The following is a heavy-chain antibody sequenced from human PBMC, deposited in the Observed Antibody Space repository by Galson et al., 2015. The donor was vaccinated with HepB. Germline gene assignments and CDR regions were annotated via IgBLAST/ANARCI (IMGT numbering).Heavy chain of an antibody. CDR1: GFPFSGYS. J-gene: IGHJ6*03. D-gene: IGHD5-12*01. CDR2: ISSSSSYI. CDR3: ARDGSRPQWLRSYYYYMDV. Sequence: SLRLSCAASGFPFSGYSMNWVRQAPGKGLEWVSSISSSSSYIYYADSVKGRFTISRDNAKNSLYLQMNSLRAEDTAVYFCARDGSRPQWLRSYYYYMDVWGKGTAVTVSS. V-gene: IGHV3-21*01.